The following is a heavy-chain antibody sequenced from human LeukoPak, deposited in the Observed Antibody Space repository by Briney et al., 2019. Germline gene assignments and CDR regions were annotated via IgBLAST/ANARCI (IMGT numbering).Heavy chain of an antibody. CDR2: ISSRSRTI. CDR1: GFSLSSYR. CDR3: ARESPTPLNNYYYYFYMDV. Sequence: GGSLRLSCAASGFSLSSYRMNWVRQAPGKGLEWVSYISSRSRTIYYADSVKGRFTISRDNAKNSLYLQMNNLRAEDTAVYYCARESPTPLNNYYYYFYMDVWGKGTTVTVSS. J-gene: IGHJ6*03. V-gene: IGHV3-48*01.